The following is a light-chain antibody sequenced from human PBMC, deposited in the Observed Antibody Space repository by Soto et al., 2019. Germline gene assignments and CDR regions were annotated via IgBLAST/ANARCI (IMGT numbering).Light chain of an antibody. CDR2: DAS. V-gene: IGKV1-5*01. CDR3: QQYNSYSIT. Sequence: IKVKQSASTVSASVGDRVTITCRASQSISSWLAWYQQKPGKAPKLLIYDASSLESGVPSRFSGSGSGTEFTLTISSLQPDDFATYYCQQYNSYSITFGQGTRLEI. CDR1: QSISSW. J-gene: IGKJ5*01.